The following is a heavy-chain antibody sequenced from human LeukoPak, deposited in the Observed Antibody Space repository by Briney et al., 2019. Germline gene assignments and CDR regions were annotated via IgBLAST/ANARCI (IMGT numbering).Heavy chain of an antibody. CDR1: GVSFTSYW. CDR2: IYPGDSDT. J-gene: IGHJ4*02. D-gene: IGHD2-15*01. CDR3: AGSNCSGGSCYSGGFDY. V-gene: IGHV5-51*01. Sequence: GESLKISCKGSGVSFTSYWIAWVRQMPGKGLEWMGIIYPGDSDTRYSPSFQGQVTISADKSITTAYLQWSSLKAADTAMYYCAGSNCSGGSCYSGGFDYWGQGTLVTVSS.